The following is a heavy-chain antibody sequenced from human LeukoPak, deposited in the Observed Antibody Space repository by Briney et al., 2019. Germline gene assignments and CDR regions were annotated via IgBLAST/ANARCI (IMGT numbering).Heavy chain of an antibody. Sequence: GGSLSLSCAACGITFSIHAMSWVRQVPGKGLEWVSSIGGSDDTTYYADSVKGRFTISSDFSTNTVSLQMNSLRAEDTDVYFCAKGLVVNDNYFDNWGQGTLVTVSS. V-gene: IGHV3-23*01. CDR1: GITFSIHA. CDR3: AKGLVVNDNYFDN. D-gene: IGHD2-15*01. J-gene: IGHJ4*02. CDR2: IGGSDDTT.